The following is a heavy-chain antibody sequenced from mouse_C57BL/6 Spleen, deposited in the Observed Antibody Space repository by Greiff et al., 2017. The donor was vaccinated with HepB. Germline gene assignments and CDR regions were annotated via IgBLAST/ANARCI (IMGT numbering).Heavy chain of an antibody. CDR2: IDPSDSET. J-gene: IGHJ2*01. Sequence: QVQLKQPGAELVRPGSSVKLSCKASGYTFTSYWMHWVKQRPIQGLEWIGNIDPSDSETHYNQKFKDKATLTVDKSSSTAYMQLSSLTSEDSAVYYCARSKRATTVVDYWGQGTTLTVSS. CDR3: ARSKRATTVVDY. CDR1: GYTFTSYW. D-gene: IGHD1-1*01. V-gene: IGHV1-52*01.